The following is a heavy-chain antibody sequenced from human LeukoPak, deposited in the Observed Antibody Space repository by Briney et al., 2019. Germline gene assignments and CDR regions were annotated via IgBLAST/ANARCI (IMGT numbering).Heavy chain of an antibody. Sequence: SGGSLRLSCAASGFTFSSYGMHWVRQAPGKGLEWVAFIRYDGSNKYYADSVKGRFTISRDNSKNTLYLQMNSLRAEDTAVYYCAKDGNGMATMPGWFDPWGQGTLVTVSS. CDR3: AKDGNGMATMPGWFDP. V-gene: IGHV3-30*02. J-gene: IGHJ5*02. D-gene: IGHD5-24*01. CDR2: IRYDGSNK. CDR1: GFTFSSYG.